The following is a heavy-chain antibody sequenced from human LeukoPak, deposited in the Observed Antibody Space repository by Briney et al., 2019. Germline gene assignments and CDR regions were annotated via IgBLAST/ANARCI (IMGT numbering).Heavy chain of an antibody. V-gene: IGHV1-69*13. D-gene: IGHD3-3*01. J-gene: IGHJ4*02. Sequence: GASVKVSCKASGGTFSSYAISWVRQAPGQGLEWMGGIIPIFGTANYAQKFQGRATITADESTSTAYMELSSLRSEDTAVYYCARRSLYDLGGYFDYWGQGTLVTVSS. CDR1: GGTFSSYA. CDR2: IIPIFGTA. CDR3: ARRSLYDLGGYFDY.